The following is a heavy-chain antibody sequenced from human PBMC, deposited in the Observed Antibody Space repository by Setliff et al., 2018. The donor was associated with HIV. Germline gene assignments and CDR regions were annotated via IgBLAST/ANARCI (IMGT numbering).Heavy chain of an antibody. D-gene: IGHD2-15*01. J-gene: IGHJ4*02. CDR3: AREADGIDF. V-gene: IGHV4-39*07. CDR1: GGSITSSTYY. Sequence: SETLSLTCTVSGGSITSSTYYWGWIRKPPGKGLEWIGTVHYTGNTYHNPSLKSRVTISVEVSKNQISLKLTAVTAADSAVYYCAREADGIDFWGQGTLVTVSS. CDR2: VHYTGNT.